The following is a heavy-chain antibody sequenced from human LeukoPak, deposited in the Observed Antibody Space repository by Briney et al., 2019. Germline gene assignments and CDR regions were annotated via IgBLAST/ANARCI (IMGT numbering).Heavy chain of an antibody. D-gene: IGHD2-15*01. CDR2: INPNSGGT. CDR3: ARDQYCSGGSCYSF. V-gene: IGHV1-2*02. Sequence: ASVKVSCKASGYTFTGYYMHWVRQAPGQGLEWMGWINPNSGGTNYAQKFQGRVTMTRDTSISTAYMELSRLRSDDTAVYYCARDQYCSGGSCYSFWGQGTLVTVSS. J-gene: IGHJ4*02. CDR1: GYTFTGYY.